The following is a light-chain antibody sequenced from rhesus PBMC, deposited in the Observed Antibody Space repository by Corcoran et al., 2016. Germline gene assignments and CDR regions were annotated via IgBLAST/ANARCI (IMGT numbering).Light chain of an antibody. J-gene: IGLJ6*01. V-gene: IGLV2-38*01. CDR2: EFS. CDR1: SSDIGGHNG. CDR3: GSYRSGSTFM. Sequence: QSALTQPPSVSKSLGQSVTISCTGTSSDIGGHNGVSWYQQHPVTAPSLLLYEFSKRPSGVSERFSGSKSGNTASLPLSGLQAEDEADYYCGSYRSGSTFMFGTGTKLTVL.